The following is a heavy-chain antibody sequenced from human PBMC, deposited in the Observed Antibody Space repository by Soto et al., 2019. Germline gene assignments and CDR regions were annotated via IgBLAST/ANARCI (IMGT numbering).Heavy chain of an antibody. D-gene: IGHD3-10*01. V-gene: IGHV3-30*18. CDR1: GFTVSSNY. CDR3: AKEGSWAQPNHFDC. CDR2: ISYDGSNE. J-gene: IGHJ4*02. Sequence: GGSLRLSCAASGFTVSSNYMSWVRQAPGKGLEWVAVISYDGSNEYYADSVKGRFTISRDISKNTLHLQMNSLRPEDTAVYFCAKEGSWAQPNHFDCWGQGTLVTVSS.